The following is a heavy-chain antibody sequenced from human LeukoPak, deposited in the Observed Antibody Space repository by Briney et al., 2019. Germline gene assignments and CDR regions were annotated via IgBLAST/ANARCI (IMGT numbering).Heavy chain of an antibody. CDR2: INGNSGAT. Sequence: ASVKVSCKASGFTFTDHFMHWVRQAPGQGLEWMGWINGNSGATFYAQKFQDRVTVTRDTSISTMYMELNRLTSDDTAVYFCARDFNWGADYWGQGTPVAVSS. CDR3: ARDFNWGADY. V-gene: IGHV1-2*02. D-gene: IGHD7-27*01. J-gene: IGHJ4*02. CDR1: GFTFTDHF.